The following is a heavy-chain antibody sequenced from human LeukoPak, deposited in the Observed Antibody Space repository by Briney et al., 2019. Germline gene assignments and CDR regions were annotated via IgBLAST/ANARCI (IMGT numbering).Heavy chain of an antibody. CDR3: ARAPYYDYVWGSFNYYFDY. CDR1: GFTFNNYN. CDR2: ITSSGAYI. V-gene: IGHV3-21*01. Sequence: PGGSLRLSCAASGFTFNNYNMNWVRQAPGKALEWVSSITSSGAYIFYADSVKGRFTISRDNAKNSLYLQMSSLRAEDTAVYYCARAPYYDYVWGSFNYYFDYWGQGTLVTVSS. D-gene: IGHD3-16*01. J-gene: IGHJ4*02.